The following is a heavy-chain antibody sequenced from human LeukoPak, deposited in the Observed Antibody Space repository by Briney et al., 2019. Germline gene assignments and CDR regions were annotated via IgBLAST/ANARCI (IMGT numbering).Heavy chain of an antibody. CDR2: IIPIFGTA. CDR3: ARGLVPTYYDFWSGYSPDYFDY. Sequence: SVKVSCKASGGTFSSYAISWVRQAPGQGLEWMGGIIPIFGTANYAQKFQGRVTITADESTSTAYMELSSLRSEDTAVYYCARGLVPTYYDFWSGYSPDYFDYWGQGTLVTVS. CDR1: GGTFSSYA. D-gene: IGHD3-3*01. J-gene: IGHJ4*02. V-gene: IGHV1-69*13.